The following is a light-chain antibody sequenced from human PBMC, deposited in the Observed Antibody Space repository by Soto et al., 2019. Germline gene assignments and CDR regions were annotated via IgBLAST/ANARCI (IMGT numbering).Light chain of an antibody. CDR3: QQYDDLIT. CDR1: QSVKSN. CDR2: GAS. V-gene: IGKV3-15*01. Sequence: EIVMTQSPATLSVSPGERVTLSCRASQSVKSNLAWYQQKPGQAPRLLTYGASTRATGIPARFSGSGSGTEFTLTISSLQSEDFAVYYCQQYDDLITFGQGTRLEIK. J-gene: IGKJ5*01.